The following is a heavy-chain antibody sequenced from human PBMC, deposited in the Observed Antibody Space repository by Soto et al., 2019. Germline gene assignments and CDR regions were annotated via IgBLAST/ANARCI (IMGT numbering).Heavy chain of an antibody. CDR1: GFPFSSYD. D-gene: IGHD3-10*01. Sequence: GGSLRLSCAASGFPFSSYDMHWVRQATGKGLEWVSAIGTAGDTYYPGSVKGRFTISRENARNSLYLQMNSLRAGDTAVYYRARGGVGTSWFDPWGQGTLVTVSS. J-gene: IGHJ5*02. V-gene: IGHV3-13*01. CDR2: IGTAGDT. CDR3: ARGGVGTSWFDP.